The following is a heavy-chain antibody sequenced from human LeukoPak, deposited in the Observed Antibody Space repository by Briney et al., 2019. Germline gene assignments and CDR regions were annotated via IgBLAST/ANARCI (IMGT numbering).Heavy chain of an antibody. CDR3: ARDYSYYDSSGYLGGYYYYMDV. J-gene: IGHJ6*03. CDR1: GGSISSYY. D-gene: IGHD3-22*01. CDR2: IYYSGST. Sequence: SETLSLTCTVSGGSISSYYRSWIRQPPGKGLEWIGYIYYSGSTNYNPSLKSRVTISVDTSKNQFSLKLSSVTAADTAVYYCARDYSYYDSSGYLGGYYYYMDVWGKGTTVTVSS. V-gene: IGHV4-59*12.